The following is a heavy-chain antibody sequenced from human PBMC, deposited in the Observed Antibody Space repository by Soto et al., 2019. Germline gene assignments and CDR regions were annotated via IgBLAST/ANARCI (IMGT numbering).Heavy chain of an antibody. Sequence: GSLRLSCAASGFTFSSYGMHWVRQAPGKGLEWVAVISYDGSNKYYADSVKGRFTISRDNSKNTLYLQMNSLRAEDTAVYYCAKDVVPAAQRMYYYYYGMDVWGQGTTVTVSS. V-gene: IGHV3-30*18. CDR3: AKDVVPAAQRMYYYYYGMDV. D-gene: IGHD2-2*01. CDR1: GFTFSSYG. J-gene: IGHJ6*02. CDR2: ISYDGSNK.